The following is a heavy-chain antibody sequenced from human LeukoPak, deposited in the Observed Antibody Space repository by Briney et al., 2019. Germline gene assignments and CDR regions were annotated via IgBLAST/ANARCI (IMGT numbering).Heavy chain of an antibody. V-gene: IGHV4-59*02. CDR1: GGSVSTYY. CDR2: IYDSGTT. D-gene: IGHD5-12*01. J-gene: IGHJ5*02. Sequence: PSETLSLTCTVSGGSVSTYYWSWIRQSPGKGLEWIGYIYDSGTTNYNPSLKSRVTISVDTSKNQFSLKLKSVSAADTAVYFCVAVQWLREYNWFDPWGQGTLVTVSS. CDR3: VAVQWLREYNWFDP.